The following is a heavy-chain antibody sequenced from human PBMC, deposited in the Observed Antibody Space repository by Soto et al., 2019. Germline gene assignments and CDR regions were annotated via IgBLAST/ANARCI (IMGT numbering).Heavy chain of an antibody. Sequence: PGGSLRLSCAASGFTFSDYYMSWIRQAPGKGLEWVSYISASGYTIYYADSVKGRFTISRDNAKNSLSLQMNSLRAEDTAVYYCARSAYCGGDCYSPSLDYWGQGTLVTVSS. CDR1: GFTFSDYY. CDR3: ARSAYCGGDCYSPSLDY. J-gene: IGHJ4*02. V-gene: IGHV3-11*01. D-gene: IGHD2-21*02. CDR2: ISASGYTI.